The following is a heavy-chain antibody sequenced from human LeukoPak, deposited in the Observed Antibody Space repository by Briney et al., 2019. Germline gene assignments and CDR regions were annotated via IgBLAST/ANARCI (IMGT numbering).Heavy chain of an antibody. Sequence: ASVKVSCKVSGYTLTELSMHWVRQAPGKGLEWMGGFDPEDGETIYAQKFQGRVTMTEDTSTDTAYMELSSLRSEDTAVYYCATDEAAAGNYYYYGMDVWGQGTMVTVSS. CDR3: ATDEAAAGNYYYYGMDV. J-gene: IGHJ6*02. CDR1: GYTLTELS. CDR2: FDPEDGET. D-gene: IGHD6-13*01. V-gene: IGHV1-24*01.